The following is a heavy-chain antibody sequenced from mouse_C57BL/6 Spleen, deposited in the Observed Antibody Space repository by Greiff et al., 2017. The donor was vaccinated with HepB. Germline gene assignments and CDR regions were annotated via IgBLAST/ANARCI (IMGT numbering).Heavy chain of an antibody. D-gene: IGHD2-4*01. CDR2: ISSGGDYI. CDR1: GFTFSSYA. J-gene: IGHJ3*01. CDR3: TRDRGYDYDGTWFAY. V-gene: IGHV5-9-1*02. Sequence: EVKVEESGEGLVKPGGSLKLSCAASGFTFSSYAMSWVRQTPEKRLEWVAYISSGGDYIYYADTVKGRFTISRDNARNTLYLQMSSLKSEDTAMYYCTRDRGYDYDGTWFAYWGQGTLVTVSA.